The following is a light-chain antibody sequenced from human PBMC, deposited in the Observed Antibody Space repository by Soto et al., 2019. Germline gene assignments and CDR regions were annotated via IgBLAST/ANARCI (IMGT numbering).Light chain of an antibody. Sequence: LTQPPSVSGSPGQSVAVSCTGTSSDVGSYNRVSWYQQPPGTAPKLIIYEVSNRPSGVPDRFSGSKSGNTASLTISGLQAEDEADYYCSSFTSSTTYVFGTGTKVTVL. CDR2: EVS. J-gene: IGLJ1*01. CDR1: SSDVGSYNR. V-gene: IGLV2-18*02. CDR3: SSFTSSTTYV.